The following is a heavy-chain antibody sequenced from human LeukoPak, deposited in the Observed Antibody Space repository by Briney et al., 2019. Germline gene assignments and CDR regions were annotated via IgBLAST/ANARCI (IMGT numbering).Heavy chain of an antibody. Sequence: ASVKVSCKASGGTFSSYAISWVRQAPGQGLEWMGGIIPIFGTANYAQKFQGRVTITADECKSKAYMELSSLRTEDTAVYYCARDNRPDYSNYGGWFDPWGQGTLVTVSS. V-gene: IGHV1-69*01. CDR3: ARDNRPDYSNYGGWFDP. CDR1: GGTFSSYA. CDR2: IIPIFGTA. D-gene: IGHD4-11*01. J-gene: IGHJ5*02.